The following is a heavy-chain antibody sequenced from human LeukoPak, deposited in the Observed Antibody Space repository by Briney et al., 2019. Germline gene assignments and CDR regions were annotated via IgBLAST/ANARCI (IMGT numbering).Heavy chain of an antibody. CDR2: IYYSGST. CDR1: GGSISSGDYY. D-gene: IGHD3-3*01. J-gene: IGHJ4*02. CDR3: ARATSPYYDFWSGYYPTPRYLDY. V-gene: IGHV4-30-4*08. Sequence: SETLSLTCTVSGGSISSGDYYWSWIRQPPGKGLEWIGYIYYSGSTYYNPSLKSRVTISVDTSKNQFSLKLSSVTAADTAVYYCARATSPYYDFWSGYYPTPRYLDYWGQGTLVTVSS.